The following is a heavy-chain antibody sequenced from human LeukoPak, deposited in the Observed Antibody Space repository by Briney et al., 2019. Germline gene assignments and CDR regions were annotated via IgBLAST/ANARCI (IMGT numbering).Heavy chain of an antibody. CDR1: GFTFSSYA. V-gene: IGHV3-23*01. D-gene: IGHD3-22*01. Sequence: GGSLRLSCAASGFTFSSYAMSWVRQAPGKGLEWVSAISGSGGSTYYADSVKGRFTISRDNSKNTLYLQMNSLRAEDTAVYYCARHQDYYNSSGYTHWGQGTLVTVSS. CDR2: ISGSGGST. CDR3: ARHQDYYNSSGYTH. J-gene: IGHJ4*02.